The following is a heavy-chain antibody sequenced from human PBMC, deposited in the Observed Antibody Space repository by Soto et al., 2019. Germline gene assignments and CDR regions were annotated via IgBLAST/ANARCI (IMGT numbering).Heavy chain of an antibody. D-gene: IGHD6-13*01. J-gene: IGHJ4*02. CDR1: GFTFSSYG. CDR2: ISYDGSNK. Sequence: QVQLVESGGGVVQPGRSLRLSCAASGFTFSSYGMHWVRQAPGKGLEWVAVISYDGSNKYYADSVKGRFTISRDNSKNTRYLQMNSLRAEDTAVYYCAKDVAAAGTEFYWGQGTLVTVSS. CDR3: AKDVAAAGTEFY. V-gene: IGHV3-30*18.